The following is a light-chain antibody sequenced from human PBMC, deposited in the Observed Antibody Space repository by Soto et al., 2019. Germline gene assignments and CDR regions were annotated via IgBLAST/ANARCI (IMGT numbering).Light chain of an antibody. Sequence: EIVLTQSPGTLSLSPGERATLSCRASQSVSSRYLAWYQQKPGQAPRLLIYGASTRASGIPDRFSSSASGTQITLTTSRLEPEDVAVYYFQKYSSTPYTFGQGTKLEI. CDR3: QKYSSTPYT. J-gene: IGKJ2*01. CDR2: GAS. V-gene: IGKV3-20*01. CDR1: QSVSSRY.